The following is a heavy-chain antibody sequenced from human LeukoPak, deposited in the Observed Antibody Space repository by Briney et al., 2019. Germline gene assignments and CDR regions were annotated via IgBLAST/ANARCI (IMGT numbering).Heavy chain of an antibody. V-gene: IGHV4-59*01. CDR2: IYYSGST. CDR1: GGSISSYY. CDR3: ARSIAVAEYYFDY. D-gene: IGHD6-19*01. Sequence: ETLSLTCTVSGGSISSYYWSWIRQPPGKGLEWIGYIYYSGSTNYNPSLKSRVTISVDTSKNQFSLKLSSVTAADTAVYYCARSIAVAEYYFDYWGQGTLVTVSS. J-gene: IGHJ4*02.